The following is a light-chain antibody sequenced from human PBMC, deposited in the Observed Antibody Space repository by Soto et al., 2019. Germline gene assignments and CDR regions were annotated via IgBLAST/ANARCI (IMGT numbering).Light chain of an antibody. CDR2: SNN. Sequence: QSVLTQPPSASGTPGQRVTISCSGRSSNIGSNIVSWYQQLPGTAPKLLIYSNNQRPSGVPDRFSGSKSGTSASLAISGLQSEDEADYYCATWDDSLNGYVFGTGTKLTVL. CDR3: ATWDDSLNGYV. V-gene: IGLV1-44*01. J-gene: IGLJ1*01. CDR1: SSNIGSNI.